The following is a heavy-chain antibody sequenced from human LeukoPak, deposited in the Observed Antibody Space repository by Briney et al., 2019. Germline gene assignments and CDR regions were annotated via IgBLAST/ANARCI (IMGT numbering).Heavy chain of an antibody. V-gene: IGHV4-59*08. CDR1: GESISGFY. CDR3: ARHRLRSYYYYGMDV. CDR2: IYYTGST. D-gene: IGHD4-17*01. Sequence: SETLSLTCTVSGESISGFYWNWIRQPPGKGLEWIGYIYYTGSTNYNPSLKSRVTISIDTSKNQFSLKLSSVTAADTAVYYCARHRLRSYYYYGMDVWGQGTTVTVSS. J-gene: IGHJ6*02.